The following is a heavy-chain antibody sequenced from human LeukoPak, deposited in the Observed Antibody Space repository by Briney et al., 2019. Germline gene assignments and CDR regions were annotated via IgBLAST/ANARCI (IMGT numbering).Heavy chain of an antibody. CDR3: AKVKYSYGSGIVDY. J-gene: IGHJ4*02. Sequence: GGSLRLSCGASGFTFSSYGMHWVRQAPGKGLEWVAVIWYDGSNKYYADSVKGRFTISRDNSKNTLYLQMNSLRAEDTAVYYCAKVKYSYGSGIVDYWGQGTLVTVSS. CDR1: GFTFSSYG. CDR2: IWYDGSNK. V-gene: IGHV3-33*06. D-gene: IGHD5-18*01.